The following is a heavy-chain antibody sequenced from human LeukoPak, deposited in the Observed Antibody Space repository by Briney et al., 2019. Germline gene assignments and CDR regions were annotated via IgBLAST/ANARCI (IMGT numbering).Heavy chain of an antibody. D-gene: IGHD1-26*01. V-gene: IGHV4-39*01. CDR1: GASISGGTYY. Sequence: PPETLSLTCSVSGASISGGTYYWGWIRQPPGKGREWIGSIYYTGSTYDNPSLKSRVTISVDTSKNQFPLKLSSVTAADTAVYYCARRGGSGRAFDYWGQGTLVTVSS. J-gene: IGHJ4*02. CDR2: IYYTGST. CDR3: ARRGGSGRAFDY.